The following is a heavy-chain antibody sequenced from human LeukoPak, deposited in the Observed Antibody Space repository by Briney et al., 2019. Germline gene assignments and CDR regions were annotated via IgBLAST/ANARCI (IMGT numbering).Heavy chain of an antibody. CDR3: ARNSGWFRFDY. CDR2: IKEDGSDK. V-gene: IGHV3-7*03. CDR1: GFTFSSYA. D-gene: IGHD6-19*01. J-gene: IGHJ4*02. Sequence: GGSLRLSCAASGFTFSSYAMHWVRQSPGKGLEWVANIKEDGSDKYYVDSVKGRFTISRDNAKNSLYLQMNSLRAEDTAVYYCARNSGWFRFDYWGQGTLVTVSS.